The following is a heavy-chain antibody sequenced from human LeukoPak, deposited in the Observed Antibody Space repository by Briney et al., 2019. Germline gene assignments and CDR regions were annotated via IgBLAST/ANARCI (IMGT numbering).Heavy chain of an antibody. CDR3: ARLSVVHTLMGDYYYYMDV. D-gene: IGHD1-1*01. CDR1: GGSISSYY. Sequence: SETLSLTCTVSGGSISSYYWSWIRQPAGKGLEWIGRIYTSGSTNYNPSLKSRVTISVDTSKNQFSLKLSSVTAADTAVYYCARLSVVHTLMGDYYYYMDVWGKGTTVTVSS. CDR2: IYTSGST. V-gene: IGHV4-4*07. J-gene: IGHJ6*03.